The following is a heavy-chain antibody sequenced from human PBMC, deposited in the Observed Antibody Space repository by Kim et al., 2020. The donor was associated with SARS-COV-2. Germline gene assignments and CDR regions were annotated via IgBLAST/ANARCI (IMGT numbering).Heavy chain of an antibody. Sequence: DYAVSVKSRITLNPDTTKNQFSLQLNSETREDTAVYYCARDEVDTDGLDYWGQGALVTVSS. CDR3: ARDEVDTDGLDY. J-gene: IGHJ4*02. V-gene: IGHV6-1*01. D-gene: IGHD5-18*01.